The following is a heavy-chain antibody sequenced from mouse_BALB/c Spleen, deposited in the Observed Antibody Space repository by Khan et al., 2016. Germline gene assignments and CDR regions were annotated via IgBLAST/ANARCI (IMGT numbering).Heavy chain of an antibody. J-gene: IGHJ4*01. V-gene: IGHV3-2*02. CDR3: SRWARHNAMDY. D-gene: IGHD6-1*01. Sequence: EVQLQESGPGLVKPSQSLSLTCTVTGYAITSDHAWNWIRQFPENKLEWMGYISYSGSTSYNPSLKGRVSLTPDTSKNQFFLQLNSVTTEDTATYYCSRWARHNAMDYWGQGTSVTVSS. CDR2: ISYSGST. CDR1: GYAITSDHA.